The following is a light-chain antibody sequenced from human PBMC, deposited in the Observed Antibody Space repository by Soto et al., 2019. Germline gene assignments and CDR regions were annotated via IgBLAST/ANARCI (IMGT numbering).Light chain of an antibody. V-gene: IGKV1-9*01. CDR1: QGISSS. Sequence: TQLTQSPSSLSASVGDRVTITCRASQGISSSLAWYQQKPWKAPKLLIYAASTLQSGVPSRFSGSGSGTDFTVTISSLQPEDFATYYCLQLNRYPPTFGGGTKVEIK. CDR2: AAS. CDR3: LQLNRYPPT. J-gene: IGKJ4*01.